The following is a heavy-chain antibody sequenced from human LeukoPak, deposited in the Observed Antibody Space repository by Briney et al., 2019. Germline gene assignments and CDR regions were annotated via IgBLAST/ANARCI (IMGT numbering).Heavy chain of an antibody. Sequence: GGSLRLSCAASGFTVSSNYMSWVRQAPGKGLEWVSVIYSGGSTYYADSVKGRFTISRDNAKNSLYLQMNSLRAEDTALYYCAKDKEGYCSGGSCYSAGFDYWGQGTLVTVSS. CDR3: AKDKEGYCSGGSCYSAGFDY. V-gene: IGHV3-53*05. D-gene: IGHD2-15*01. J-gene: IGHJ4*02. CDR2: IYSGGST. CDR1: GFTVSSNY.